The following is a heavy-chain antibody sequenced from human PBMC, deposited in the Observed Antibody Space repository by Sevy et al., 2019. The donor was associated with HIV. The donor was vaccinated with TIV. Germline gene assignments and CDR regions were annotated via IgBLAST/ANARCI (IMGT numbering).Heavy chain of an antibody. J-gene: IGHJ6*02. D-gene: IGHD1-26*01. Sequence: GGSLRLSCAASGFTFSRYGMHWVRQSPGKGLEWVAFIRYDGSNKYFADSVKGRFTISRDNSDNTVFLQMNSLRDEDTAVYYCARSGGSYDYGMDVWGQGTTVTVSS. CDR3: ARSGGSYDYGMDV. CDR2: IRYDGSNK. CDR1: GFTFSRYG. V-gene: IGHV3-30*02.